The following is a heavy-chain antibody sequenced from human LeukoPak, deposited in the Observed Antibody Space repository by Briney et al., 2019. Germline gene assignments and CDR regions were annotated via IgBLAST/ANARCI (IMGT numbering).Heavy chain of an antibody. J-gene: IGHJ4*02. CDR2: IYYSGST. V-gene: IGHV4-30-4*01. Sequence: SETLSLTCTVSGGSISSGGYYWSWIRQPPGKGLEWIGYIYYSGSTYYNPSLKSRVTISVDTSKNQFSLKLSSVTAADTAVYYCARDARYDWSVDYWGQGTLVTVSS. CDR1: GGSISSGGYY. D-gene: IGHD3-16*01. CDR3: ARDARYDWSVDY.